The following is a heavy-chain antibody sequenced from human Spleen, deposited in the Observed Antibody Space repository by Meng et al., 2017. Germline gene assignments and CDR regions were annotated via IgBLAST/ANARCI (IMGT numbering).Heavy chain of an antibody. CDR2: IIPIFGTA. CDR3: ARGTEIVVVVAATRPYYYYYGMDV. V-gene: IGHV1-69*13. Sequence: SVKVSCKASGGTFSSYAISWVRQAPGQGLEWMGGIIPIFGTANYAQKFQGRVTITADESTSTAYMELSSLRSEDTAVYYCARGTEIVVVVAATRPYYYYYGMDVWGQGTTVTVSS. D-gene: IGHD2-15*01. CDR1: GGTFSSYA. J-gene: IGHJ6*02.